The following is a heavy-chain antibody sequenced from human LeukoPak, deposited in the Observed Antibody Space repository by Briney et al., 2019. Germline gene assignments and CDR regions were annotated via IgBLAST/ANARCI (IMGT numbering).Heavy chain of an antibody. J-gene: IGHJ4*02. CDR3: AKDTGSTTVVTSFDY. D-gene: IGHD4-23*01. V-gene: IGHV3-9*01. CDR1: GFTFDDYA. Sequence: GRSLRLSCAASGFTFDDYAMHWVRQAPGKGLEWVSGISWNSGSIGYADSVKGRFTISRDNAKNSLYLQMNSLRAEDTALYYCAKDTGSTTVVTSFDYWGQGTLVTVSS. CDR2: ISWNSGSI.